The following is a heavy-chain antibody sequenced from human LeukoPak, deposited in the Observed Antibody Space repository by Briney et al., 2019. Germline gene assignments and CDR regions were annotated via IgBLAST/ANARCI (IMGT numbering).Heavy chain of an antibody. J-gene: IGHJ6*02. CDR2: IIPIFGTA. V-gene: IGHV1-69*13. Sequence: ASVKVSCKASGGTFSSYAISWVRQAPGQGLEWMGGIIPIFGTANYAQKFQGRVTITADESTSTAYMELSSLRSEDTAVYCCARDGRLHYLMDVWGQGTTVTVSS. CDR3: ARDGRLHYLMDV. CDR1: GGTFSSYA. D-gene: IGHD5-12*01.